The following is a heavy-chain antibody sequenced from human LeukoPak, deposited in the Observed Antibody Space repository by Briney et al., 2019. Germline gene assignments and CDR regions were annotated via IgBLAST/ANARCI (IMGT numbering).Heavy chain of an antibody. CDR2: ISYNGAST. CDR3: ARLTGVTKDY. J-gene: IGHJ4*02. CDR1: GFTFGDVV. D-gene: IGHD7-27*01. Sequence: PGGSLRLSCVASGFTFGDVVMSWVRQAPGEGLGWVSAISYNGASTDYADSVKGRFALSRDNSKNTLYLQMNSLRAEDTAVYYCARLTGVTKDYWGQGTQVTVSS. V-gene: IGHV3-23*01.